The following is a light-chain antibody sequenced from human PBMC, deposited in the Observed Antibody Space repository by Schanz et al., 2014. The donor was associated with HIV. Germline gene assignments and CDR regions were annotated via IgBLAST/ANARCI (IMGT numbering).Light chain of an antibody. V-gene: IGLV2-8*01. CDR3: SSYAGRYNYFV. CDR1: SSDVGSYNL. CDR2: EVS. Sequence: QSALTQPASVSGSPGQSITISCTGTSSDVGSYNLVSWYQQHPGKAPKLMIYEVSKRPSGVPDRFSGSKSGNTASLTVSGLQAEDEADYYCSSYAGRYNYFVFGTGTKLTVL. J-gene: IGLJ1*01.